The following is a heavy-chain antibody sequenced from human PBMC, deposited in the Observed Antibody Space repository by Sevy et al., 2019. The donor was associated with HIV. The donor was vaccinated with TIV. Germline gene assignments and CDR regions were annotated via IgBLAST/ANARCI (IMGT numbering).Heavy chain of an antibody. Sequence: ASVKVSCKASGYTFTSYGISWVRQAPGQGLEWMGWISAYNGNTNYAQKLQGRVTMTTDTSTSTAYMELRSLRSDDTAVYYCARDGDVRNYYDSSGYYYYWGQGTLVTVS. CDR1: GYTFTSYG. J-gene: IGHJ4*02. CDR3: ARDGDVRNYYDSSGYYYY. CDR2: ISAYNGNT. V-gene: IGHV1-18*04. D-gene: IGHD3-22*01.